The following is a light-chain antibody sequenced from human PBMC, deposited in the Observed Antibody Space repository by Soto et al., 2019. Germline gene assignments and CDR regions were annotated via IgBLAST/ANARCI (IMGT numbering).Light chain of an antibody. CDR1: QSISTW. Sequence: DIQMTQSPSTLSASVGDRVTITCRASQSISTWLAWYQQKPGKAPKLLVYRASTLETGFPSRFSGSGSGTEFTLTISSLQPDDFATYYCQQSLSYLRTFGQGTNVEIK. CDR2: RAS. CDR3: QQSLSYLRT. V-gene: IGKV1-5*03. J-gene: IGKJ1*01.